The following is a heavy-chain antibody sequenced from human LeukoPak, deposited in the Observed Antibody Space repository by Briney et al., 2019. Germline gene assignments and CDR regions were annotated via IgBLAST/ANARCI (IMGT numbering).Heavy chain of an antibody. Sequence: GGSLRLSCAASGFTFSSYWMHWVRQAPGKGLVWVSRINSDGSSTSYADSVKGRFTISRDNSKNTLYLQMNSLRAEDTAVYYCARVYSSGFNPYGGAFDIWGQGTMVTVSS. CDR1: GFTFSSYW. V-gene: IGHV3-74*01. J-gene: IGHJ3*02. CDR3: ARVYSSGFNPYGGAFDI. D-gene: IGHD6-19*01. CDR2: INSDGSST.